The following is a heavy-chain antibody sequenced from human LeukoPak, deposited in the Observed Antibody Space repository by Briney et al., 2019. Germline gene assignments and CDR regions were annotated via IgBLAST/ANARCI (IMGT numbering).Heavy chain of an antibody. CDR1: GFTFSSYA. D-gene: IGHD6-13*01. CDR3: ARESYSSNWYGPDY. CDR2: ITGDGSGT. V-gene: IGHV3-74*01. Sequence: GGSLRLSCAASGFTFSSYAMNWVRQAPGKGLVWVSRITGDGSGTTYADSVKGRFTISRDNAKNTLYLQMDSLRAEDTAVYYCARESYSSNWYGPDYWGQGTLVAVSS. J-gene: IGHJ4*02.